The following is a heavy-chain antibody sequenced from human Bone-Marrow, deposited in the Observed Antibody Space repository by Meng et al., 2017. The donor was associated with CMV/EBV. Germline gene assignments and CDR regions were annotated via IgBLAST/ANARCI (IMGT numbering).Heavy chain of an antibody. J-gene: IGHJ6*02. Sequence: ETLSLTCAASGFTFSSYWMSWVRQAPGKGLEWVANIKQDGSEKYYVDSVKGRFTISRDNAKNSLYLQMNSLRAEDTAVYYCARGNDILTGSTSVPFDYYGMDFWGQGTTVTVSS. CDR3: ARGNDILTGSTSVPFDYYGMDF. CDR1: GFTFSSYW. D-gene: IGHD3-9*01. CDR2: IKQDGSEK. V-gene: IGHV3-7*01.